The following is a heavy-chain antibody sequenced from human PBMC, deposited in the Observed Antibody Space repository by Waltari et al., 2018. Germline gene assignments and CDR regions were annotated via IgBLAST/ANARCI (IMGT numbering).Heavy chain of an antibody. D-gene: IGHD7-27*01. CDR2: IKQDGSEK. Sequence: EVQLVESGGGLVQPGGSLRLSCEASGFTFSSYWMSWVRQAPGKGLEWVANIKQDGSEKYYVDSVKGRFTISRDNAKNSLYLQMNSLRAEDTAVYYCAPNWGLDYWGQGTLVTVSS. V-gene: IGHV3-7*01. CDR1: GFTFSSYW. J-gene: IGHJ4*02. CDR3: APNWGLDY.